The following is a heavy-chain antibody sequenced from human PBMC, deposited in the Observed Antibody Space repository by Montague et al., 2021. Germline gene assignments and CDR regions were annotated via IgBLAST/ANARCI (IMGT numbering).Heavy chain of an antibody. J-gene: IGHJ6*02. CDR2: ISWNSGSI. CDR1: GFTFEDYA. Sequence: SLRLSCAASGFTFEDYAMHWVRQAPGKGLGWVSGISWNSGSIGYADSVKGRFTISRDNAKNSLYLQMNSLRAEDKALYYCARVRERRYYYYGMDVWGQGTAVTVSS. D-gene: IGHD1-1*01. CDR3: ARVRERRYYYYGMDV. V-gene: IGHV3-9*01.